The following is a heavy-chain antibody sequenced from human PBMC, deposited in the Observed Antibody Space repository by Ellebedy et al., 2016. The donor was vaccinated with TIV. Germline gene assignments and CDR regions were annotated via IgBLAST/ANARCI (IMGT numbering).Heavy chain of an antibody. D-gene: IGHD1-1*01. CDR2: VSESDGRT. J-gene: IGHJ4*02. Sequence: GESLKISCAASGFTFSDYVMAWVRQVPGKGLEWVSAVSESDGRTFYADSVKGRFTISRDNSKNTLFLQMNSLTAGDTDVNYCTKRADNWGFFDYWGQGTLVTVSS. CDR1: GFTFSDYV. V-gene: IGHV3-23*01. CDR3: TKRADNWGFFDY.